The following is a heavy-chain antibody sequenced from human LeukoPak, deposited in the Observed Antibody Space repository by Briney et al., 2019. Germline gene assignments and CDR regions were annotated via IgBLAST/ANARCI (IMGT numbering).Heavy chain of an antibody. J-gene: IGHJ6*03. D-gene: IGHD3-22*01. CDR2: IKADGSEK. CDR1: GYTFNTYW. V-gene: IGHV3-7*01. CDR3: ARDTYDSSGYHFYYMDA. Sequence: PGGSLRLSCAVSGYTFNTYWMSWVRQAPGQGLEWMANIKADGSEKHYGDSVRGRFTISRDDAKNSLYLRMNSLRAEDTALYFCARDTYDSSGYHFYYMDAWGKGTTVTVSS.